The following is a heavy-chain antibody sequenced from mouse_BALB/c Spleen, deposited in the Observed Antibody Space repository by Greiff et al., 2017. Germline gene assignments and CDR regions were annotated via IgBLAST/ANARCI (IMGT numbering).Heavy chain of an antibody. CDR2: IWSGGST. V-gene: IGHV2-2*02. J-gene: IGHJ4*01. Sequence: VMLVESGPGLVQPSQSLSITCTVSGFSLTSYGVHWVRQSPGKGLEWLGVIWSGGSTDYNAAFISRLSISKDNSKSQVFFKMNSLQANDTAIYYCARISGYDYDVPYYYAMDYWGQGTSVTVSS. CDR3: ARISGYDYDVPYYYAMDY. D-gene: IGHD2-4*01. CDR1: GFSLTSYG.